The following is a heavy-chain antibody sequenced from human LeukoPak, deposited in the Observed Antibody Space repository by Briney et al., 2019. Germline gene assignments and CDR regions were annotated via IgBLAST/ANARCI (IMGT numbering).Heavy chain of an antibody. CDR3: ARDYYDSSGYYQAKSRYYYYMDV. D-gene: IGHD3-22*01. J-gene: IGHJ6*03. CDR1: GYTFTSYY. Sequence: GASVKVSCKASGYTFTSYYMHWVRQAPGQGLEWMGIINPSGGSTSYAQKFQGRVTMTRDTSTSTVYMELSSLRSEDTAVYYCARDYYDSSGYYQAKSRYYYYMDVWGKGTTVTVSS. V-gene: IGHV1-46*01. CDR2: INPSGGST.